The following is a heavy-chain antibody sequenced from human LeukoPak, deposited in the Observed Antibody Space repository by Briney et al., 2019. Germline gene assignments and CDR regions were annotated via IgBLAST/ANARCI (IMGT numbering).Heavy chain of an antibody. CDR3: AKDTAREIRSSGWFWRGGVDY. J-gene: IGHJ4*02. D-gene: IGHD6-19*01. CDR2: INSDGSST. Sequence: GGSLRLSCAASGFTFSSYWMHWVRQAPGKGLVWVSRINSDGSSTSYADSVKGRFTISRDNAKNSLYLQMNGLRAEDTAVYYCAKDTAREIRSSGWFWRGGVDYWGQGTLVTVSS. CDR1: GFTFSSYW. V-gene: IGHV3-74*01.